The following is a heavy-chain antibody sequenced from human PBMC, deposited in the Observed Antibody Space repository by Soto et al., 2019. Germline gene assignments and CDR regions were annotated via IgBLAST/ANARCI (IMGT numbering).Heavy chain of an antibody. CDR2: ISYDGTNQ. CDR1: GFPFSSYG. Sequence: QVQLVESGGGVVQPGRSLRLSCAASGFPFSSYGMHWVRQAPGKGLDWVALISYDGTNQYYADSVKGRFTVSRDNSKNTLYLYMSSLRAEDTAVYYCAGGQYYFDYCGQGTLVSVSS. V-gene: IGHV3-30*03. D-gene: IGHD2-15*01. CDR3: AGGQYYFDY. J-gene: IGHJ4*02.